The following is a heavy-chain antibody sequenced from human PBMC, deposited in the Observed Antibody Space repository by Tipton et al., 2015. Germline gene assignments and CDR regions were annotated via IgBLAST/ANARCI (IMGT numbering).Heavy chain of an antibody. D-gene: IGHD6-6*01. J-gene: IGHJ4*02. CDR1: GGSISSGVYY. Sequence: TLSLTCTVSGGSISSGVYYWSWIRQHPGKGLEWIGYIYHSGSAYYNPSLKSRVTISVDTSKNQFSLKLSSVTAADTAVYYCATLNAAALAYWGQGTLVTVSS. V-gene: IGHV4-31*03. CDR2: IYHSGSA. CDR3: ATLNAAALAY.